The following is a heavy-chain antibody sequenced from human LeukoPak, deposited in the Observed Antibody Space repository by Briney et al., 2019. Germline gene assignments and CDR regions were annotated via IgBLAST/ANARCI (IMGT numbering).Heavy chain of an antibody. D-gene: IGHD5-18*01. J-gene: IGHJ4*02. CDR2: IYYSGST. CDR3: ARLNRGYSYGYEVDY. CDR1: GGSISSGDYY. Sequence: SSETLSLTCTVSGGSISSGDYYWSWIRQPPGKGLEWIGYIYYSGSTYYNPSLKSRVTISVDTSKNQFSLKLSSVTAADTAVYYCARLNRGYSYGYEVDYWGQGTLVTVSS. V-gene: IGHV4-30-4*08.